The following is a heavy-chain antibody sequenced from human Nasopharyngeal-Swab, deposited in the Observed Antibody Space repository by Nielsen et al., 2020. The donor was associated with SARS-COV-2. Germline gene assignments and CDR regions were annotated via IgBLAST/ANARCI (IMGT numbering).Heavy chain of an antibody. J-gene: IGHJ4*02. CDR2: IHYIGST. CDR1: GGSISSGDHY. CDR3: ARGPPTYCGSHCSLDY. D-gene: IGHD2-21*02. Sequence: TLSLTCTVSGGSISSGDHYWSWIRQPPGKGLQWIGYIHYIGSTNYNPSLKSRVTISVDTSKNQFSLKLSSVTAADTAVYYCARGPPTYCGSHCSLDYWGQGTLATVSS. V-gene: IGHV4-30-4*01.